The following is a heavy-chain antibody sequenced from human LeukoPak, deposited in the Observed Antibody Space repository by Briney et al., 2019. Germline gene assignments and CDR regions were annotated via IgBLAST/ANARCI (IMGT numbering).Heavy chain of an antibody. CDR2: ISYDGSNK. D-gene: IGHD3-10*01. J-gene: IGHJ4*02. Sequence: PGGSLRLSCAVSGFTFSSYGMHWVRQAPGKGLEWVAVISYDGSNKYYADSVKGRFTISRDNSKNTLYLQMNSLRAEDTAVYYCAKEALSGSGSYSFDYWGQGTLVTVSS. V-gene: IGHV3-30*18. CDR1: GFTFSSYG. CDR3: AKEALSGSGSYSFDY.